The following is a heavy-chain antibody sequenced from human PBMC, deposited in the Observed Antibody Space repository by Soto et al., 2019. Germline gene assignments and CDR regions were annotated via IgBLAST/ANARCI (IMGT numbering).Heavy chain of an antibody. CDR1: GGSISSSSYY. V-gene: IGHV4-39*01. CDR3: ARVVRSIYCSSTSCSTYYYYYYGMDV. D-gene: IGHD2-2*01. J-gene: IGHJ6*02. CDR2: IYYSGST. Sequence: SETLPLTCTVSGGSISSSSYYWGWIRQPPGKGLEWIGSIYYSGSTYYNPSLKSRVTISVDTSKNQFSLTPSSVTAADTAVYYCARVVRSIYCSSTSCSTYYYYYYGMDVWCQGPTVS.